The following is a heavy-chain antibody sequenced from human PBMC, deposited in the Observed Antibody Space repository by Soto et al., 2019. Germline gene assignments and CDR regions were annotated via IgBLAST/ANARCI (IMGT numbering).Heavy chain of an antibody. D-gene: IGHD5-18*01. CDR3: ARWGRDTAMGIPFDY. V-gene: IGHV1-46*01. CDR1: GYTFTSYY. CDR2: INPSGGST. Sequence: WTSVKVSCKASGYTFTSYYMHWVRQAPGQGLEWMGIINPSGGSTSYAQKFQGRVTMTRDTSTSTVYMELSSLRSEDTAVYYCARWGRDTAMGIPFDYWGQGTLATVS. J-gene: IGHJ4*02.